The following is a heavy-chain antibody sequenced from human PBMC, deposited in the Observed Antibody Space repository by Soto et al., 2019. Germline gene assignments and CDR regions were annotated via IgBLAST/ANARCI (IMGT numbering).Heavy chain of an antibody. D-gene: IGHD3-16*01. CDR2: ISSSSSTI. V-gene: IGHV3-48*01. CDR3: ARDPALSFWGFHRHGKNWFDP. CDR1: GFTFSSYS. Sequence: GGSLRLSCAASGFTFSSYSMNWVRQAPGKGLEWVSYISSSSSTIYYADSVKGRFTISRDNAKNSLYLQMNSLGAEDTAVYYCARDPALSFWGFHRHGKNWFDPWGQGTLVTVSS. J-gene: IGHJ5*02.